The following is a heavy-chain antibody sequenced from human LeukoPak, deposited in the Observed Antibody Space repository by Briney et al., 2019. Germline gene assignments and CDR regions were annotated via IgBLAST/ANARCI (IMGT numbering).Heavy chain of an antibody. Sequence: TGGSLRLSCAASGYTFSDYYMSWIRQAPGKGLEWVSYISSSSSYTNYADSVKGRFTISRDNAKNSLYLQMNSLRAEDTAVYYCARTYYYDSSGYSNDYWGQGTLVTVSS. CDR3: ARTYYYDSSGYSNDY. D-gene: IGHD3-22*01. J-gene: IGHJ4*02. V-gene: IGHV3-11*06. CDR1: GYTFSDYY. CDR2: ISSSSSYT.